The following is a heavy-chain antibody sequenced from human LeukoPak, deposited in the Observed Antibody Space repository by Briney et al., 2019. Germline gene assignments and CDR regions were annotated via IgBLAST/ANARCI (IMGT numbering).Heavy chain of an antibody. CDR1: GGSFSGYY. CDR3: ARYANLEGYSYGP. D-gene: IGHD5-18*01. CDR2: INHSGST. Sequence: PSETLSLTCAVYGGSFSGYYWSWIRQPPGTGLEWIGEINHSGSTNSNPSLKSRVTISVDTSKNQFSLKLSSVTAADTAVYYCARYANLEGYSYGPWGQGTLVTVCS. J-gene: IGHJ5*02. V-gene: IGHV4-34*01.